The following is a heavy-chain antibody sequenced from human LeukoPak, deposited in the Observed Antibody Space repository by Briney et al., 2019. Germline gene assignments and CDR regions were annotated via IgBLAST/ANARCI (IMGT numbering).Heavy chain of an antibody. CDR1: GYTFTSYG. V-gene: IGHV1-18*01. Sequence: ASVKVSCKASGYTFTSYGISWVRQAPGQGLEWMGWISAYNGNTNYAQKLQGRVTMTTDASTSTAYMELRSLRSDDTAVYYCVRKGLTTVTYDYWGQGTLVTVSS. D-gene: IGHD4-11*01. CDR2: ISAYNGNT. J-gene: IGHJ4*02. CDR3: VRKGLTTVTYDY.